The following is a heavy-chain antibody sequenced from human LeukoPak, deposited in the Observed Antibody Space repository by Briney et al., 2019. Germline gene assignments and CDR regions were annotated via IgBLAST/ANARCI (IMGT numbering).Heavy chain of an antibody. D-gene: IGHD1-1*01. V-gene: IGHV4-34*01. CDR1: GGSFTAYY. J-gene: IGHJ4*03. Sequence: SETLSLTCAVYGGSFTAYYWSWIHQSPGKGLQWIAEVNHRGDTNYNPSVKGRVTISVDTSKNQFSLKVTSLTAADTAVYYCARGPTISETGYFDCWGQGTLVTVSS. CDR3: ARGPTISETGYFDC. CDR2: VNHRGDT.